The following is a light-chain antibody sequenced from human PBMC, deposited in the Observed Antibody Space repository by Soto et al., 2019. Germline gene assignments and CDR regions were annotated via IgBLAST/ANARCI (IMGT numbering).Light chain of an antibody. CDR2: GTS. CDR1: QSVSSSY. V-gene: IGKV3-20*01. CDR3: QQSGRSPLT. Sequence: EIVLTQSPGTLSLSPGERATLSCRASQSVSSSYLAWYQQKPGQAPRLVIYGTSSRATGIPDRFSGSGSGTDFTLTISTLEPEYVAVYYCQQSGRSPLTCGGGTKVEIK. J-gene: IGKJ4*01.